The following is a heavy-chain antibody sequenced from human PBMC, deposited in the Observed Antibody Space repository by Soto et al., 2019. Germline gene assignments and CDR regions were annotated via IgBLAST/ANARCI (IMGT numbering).Heavy chain of an antibody. CDR1: GGSISSSSYY. CDR2: MYYSGST. V-gene: IGHV4-39*01. Sequence: SETLSLTCTVSGGSISSSSYYWGWIRQPPGKGLEWIGSMYYSGSTYYNPSLKSRVTISVDTSKSQFSLKLSSVTAADTAVYYCATDSSGYYYFDYWGQGTLVTVSS. J-gene: IGHJ4*02. D-gene: IGHD3-22*01. CDR3: ATDSSGYYYFDY.